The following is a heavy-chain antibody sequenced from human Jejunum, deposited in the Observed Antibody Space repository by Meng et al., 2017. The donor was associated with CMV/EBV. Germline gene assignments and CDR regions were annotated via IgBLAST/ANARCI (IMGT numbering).Heavy chain of an antibody. J-gene: IGHJ4*02. CDR2: IYSGGTT. CDR3: ARARGYTTSGSFDC. V-gene: IGHV3-53*01. D-gene: IGHD5-12*01. Sequence: EVQVGGSCGDLTQPGGSLRLSFAASGFTVNSYYMSWVRQAPGKGLEWVSIIYSGGTTYYADSVKGRFTISRDISKNTLYLQMTSLRADDTAVYYCARARGYTTSGSFDCWGQGTLVTVSS. CDR1: GFTVNSYY.